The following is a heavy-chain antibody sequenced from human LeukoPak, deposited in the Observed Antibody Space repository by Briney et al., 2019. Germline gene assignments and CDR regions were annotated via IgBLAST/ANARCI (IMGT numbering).Heavy chain of an antibody. V-gene: IGHV4-39*07. D-gene: IGHD6-13*01. Sequence: SETLSLTCTVSVGSISSSSYYWGWIRQPPGKGLEWIGSIYYSGSTYYNPSLKSRVTISVDRSKNQFSLKLSSVTAADTAVYYCARGVNWIDPWGQGTLVTVSS. CDR1: VGSISSSSYY. J-gene: IGHJ5*02. CDR2: IYYSGST. CDR3: ARGVNWIDP.